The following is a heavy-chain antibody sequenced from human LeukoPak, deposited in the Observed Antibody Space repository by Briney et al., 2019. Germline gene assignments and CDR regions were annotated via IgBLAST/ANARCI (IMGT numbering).Heavy chain of an antibody. Sequence: SGGSLRLSCAASGFTFSSYSMNWVRQAPGKGLEWVPSISSSSSYIYYADSVKGRFTISRDNAKNSLYLQMNSLRAEDTAVYYCATLVPAMSWFDPWGQGTLVTVSS. V-gene: IGHV3-21*01. J-gene: IGHJ5*02. CDR3: ATLVPAMSWFDP. D-gene: IGHD2-2*01. CDR2: ISSSSSYI. CDR1: GFTFSSYS.